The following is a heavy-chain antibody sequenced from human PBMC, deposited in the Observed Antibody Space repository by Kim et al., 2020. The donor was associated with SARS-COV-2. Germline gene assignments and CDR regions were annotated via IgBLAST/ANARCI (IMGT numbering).Heavy chain of an antibody. D-gene: IGHD2-2*02. CDR3: ARDDNYCSSTSCYTISGAFDI. CDR1: GYTFTGYY. J-gene: IGHJ3*02. CDR2: INPNSGGT. Sequence: ASVKVSCKASGYTFTGYYMHWVRQAPGQGLEWMGWINPNSGGTNYAQKFQGRVTMTRDTSISTAYMELSRLRSDDTAVYYCARDDNYCSSTSCYTISGAFDIWGQGTMVTVSS. V-gene: IGHV1-2*02.